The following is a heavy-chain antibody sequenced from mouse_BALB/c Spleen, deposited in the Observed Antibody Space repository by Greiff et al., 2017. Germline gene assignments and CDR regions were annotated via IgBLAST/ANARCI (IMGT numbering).Heavy chain of an antibody. D-gene: IGHD1-1*01. Sequence: EVKLVESGGDLVKPGGSLKLSCAASGFTFSSYGMSWVRQTPDKRLEWVATISSGGSYTYYPDSVKGRFTISRDNAKNTLYLQMSSLKSEDTAMYYCARYYGSSYYLGYGGQGTTLTDTS. CDR2: ISSGGSYT. CDR1: GFTFSSYG. J-gene: IGHJ2*01. CDR3: ARYYGSSYYLGY. V-gene: IGHV5-6*02.